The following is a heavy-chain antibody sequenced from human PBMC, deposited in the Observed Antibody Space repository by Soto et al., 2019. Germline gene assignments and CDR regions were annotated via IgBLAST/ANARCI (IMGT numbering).Heavy chain of an antibody. J-gene: IGHJ4*02. CDR1: GLTFSSYG. V-gene: IGHV3-30*18. CDR3: AKDFERYSSSWYIY. CDR2: ISYDGSNK. D-gene: IGHD6-13*01. Sequence: QVQLVESGGGVVQPGRSLRLSCAASGLTFSSYGMQWVRQAPGKGLEWVAVISYDGSNKYYADSVKGRFTISRDNSKNTLYLQMNSLRAEDTAVYYCAKDFERYSSSWYIYWGQGTLVTVSS.